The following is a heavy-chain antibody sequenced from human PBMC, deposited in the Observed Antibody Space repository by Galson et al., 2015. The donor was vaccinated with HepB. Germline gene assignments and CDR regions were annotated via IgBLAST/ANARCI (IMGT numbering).Heavy chain of an antibody. J-gene: IGHJ6*02. V-gene: IGHV3-30-3*01. CDR2: VSFDGSHN. Sequence: SLRLSCAASGFIFSHFNINWVRQAPGQGLEWVAAVSFDGSHNYYADSVKGRFPISRDNSEKKLYLQMSSLTAEDTAVYYCARDPYSSSWFPGMDVWGQGATVTVSS. CDR1: GFIFSHFN. CDR3: ARDPYSSSWFPGMDV. D-gene: IGHD6-13*01.